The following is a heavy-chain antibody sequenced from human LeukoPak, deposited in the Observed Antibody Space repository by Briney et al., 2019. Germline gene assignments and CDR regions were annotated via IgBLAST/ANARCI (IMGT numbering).Heavy chain of an antibody. CDR3: ARIYYLNGSGMFDP. CDR2: ISSSSTI. J-gene: IGHJ5*02. Sequence: GGSLRLSCAASGFTFSSYSMNWVRQAPGKGLEWVSYISSSSTIYYADSVKGRFTISRDNAKNSLYLRMNSLRAEDTAVYYCARIYYLNGSGMFDPWGQGTLVTVSS. CDR1: GFTFSSYS. V-gene: IGHV3-48*01. D-gene: IGHD3-10*01.